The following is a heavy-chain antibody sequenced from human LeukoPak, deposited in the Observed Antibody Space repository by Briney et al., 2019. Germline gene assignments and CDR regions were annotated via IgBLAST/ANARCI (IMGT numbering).Heavy chain of an antibody. D-gene: IGHD6-13*01. J-gene: IGHJ4*02. CDR2: IYYSGST. CDR1: GGSISSNSYY. V-gene: IGHV4-39*07. Sequence: SETLSLTCTVSGGSISSNSYYWGWIRQSPGKGLEWIGSIYYSGSTNYNPSLKSRVTISVDTSKNQFSLKLSSVTAADTAVYYCARGSGYSSSWYRNWGQGTLVTVSS. CDR3: ARGSGYSSSWYRN.